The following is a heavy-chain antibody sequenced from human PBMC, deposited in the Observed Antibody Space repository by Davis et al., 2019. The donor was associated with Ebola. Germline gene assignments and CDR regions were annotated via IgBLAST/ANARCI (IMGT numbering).Heavy chain of an antibody. J-gene: IGHJ6*02. V-gene: IGHV3-21*01. CDR3: ANHFCTSNHCYYDMDV. D-gene: IGHD2-2*01. CDR2: IRSNGNYI. Sequence: PGGSLRLSCAASGFTFSTYTMNWVRQAPGKGLEWVSSIRSNGNYIFYAESVKGRFTVSRDNAKSSLYLQMNSLRAEDTAVYYCANHFCTSNHCYYDMDVWGQGTTVTVSS. CDR1: GFTFSTYT.